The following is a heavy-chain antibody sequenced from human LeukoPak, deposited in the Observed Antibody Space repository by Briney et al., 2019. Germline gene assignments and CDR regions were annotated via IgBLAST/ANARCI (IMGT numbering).Heavy chain of an antibody. Sequence: SQTLSLTCTVSGGSISSGDYYWSWIRQPPGKGLEWIGYIYYSGSTNYNPSLKSRVTISVDTSKNQFSLKLSSVTAADTAVYYCAGGVGYGSGYFDYWGQGTLVTVSS. CDR3: AGGVGYGSGYFDY. V-gene: IGHV4-61*08. D-gene: IGHD3-10*01. J-gene: IGHJ4*02. CDR1: GGSISSGDYY. CDR2: IYYSGST.